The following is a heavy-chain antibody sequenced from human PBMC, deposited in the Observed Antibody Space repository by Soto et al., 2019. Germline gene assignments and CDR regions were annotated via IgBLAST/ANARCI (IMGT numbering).Heavy chain of an antibody. CDR2: ISDDGSNK. V-gene: IGHV3-30-3*01. Sequence: QVQLVESGGGVVQPGRSLRLSCAASGFTFSSYAMHWVRQAPGKGLEWVAVISDDGSNKYYADSVKGRFTISRDNSKNTLYLQMNSLRAEDTAVYYCASGENWFDPWGLGTLVTVSS. D-gene: IGHD7-27*01. J-gene: IGHJ5*02. CDR1: GFTFSSYA. CDR3: ASGENWFDP.